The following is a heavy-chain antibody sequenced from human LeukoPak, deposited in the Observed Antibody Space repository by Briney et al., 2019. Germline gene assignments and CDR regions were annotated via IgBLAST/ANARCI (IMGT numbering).Heavy chain of an antibody. CDR1: GYTFTSYD. D-gene: IGHD3-22*01. Sequence: ASVKVSCKASGYTFTSYDINWVRQATGQGLEWMGWMNPNSGDTGYAQKFQGRVTITRNTSISTAYMELSSLRSEDTAVYYCARTYYSDSSGRNWFDPWGQGTLVTVSS. CDR3: ARTYYSDSSGRNWFDP. CDR2: MNPNSGDT. J-gene: IGHJ5*02. V-gene: IGHV1-8*03.